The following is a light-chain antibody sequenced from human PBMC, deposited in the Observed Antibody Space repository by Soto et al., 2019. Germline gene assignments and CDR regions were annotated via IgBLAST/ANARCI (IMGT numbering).Light chain of an antibody. J-gene: IGLJ3*02. V-gene: IGLV2-23*02. Sequence: QSALTQPASVSGSPGQSITISCAGTSSDVGYYDLVPWYQQHPGKAPKLIIFEVTERPSGISDRFSASKSGFTASLTISGLQPEDEAVYFCSSYAGHVPKFGGGTK. CDR1: SSDVGYYDL. CDR3: SSYAGHVPK. CDR2: EVT.